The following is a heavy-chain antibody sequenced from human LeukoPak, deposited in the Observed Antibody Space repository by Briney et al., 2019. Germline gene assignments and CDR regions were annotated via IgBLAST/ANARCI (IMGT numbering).Heavy chain of an antibody. J-gene: IGHJ6*03. D-gene: IGHD2-2*02. CDR1: GGSISSGSYY. Sequence: PSETLSLTXTVSGGSISSGSYYWSWIRQPAGKGLEWIGRIYTSGSTNYNPSLKSRVTISVDTSKNQFSLKLSSVTAADTAVYYCARARCSSTSCYTDYYYYYMDVWGKGTTVTVSS. CDR2: IYTSGST. V-gene: IGHV4-61*02. CDR3: ARARCSSTSCYTDYYYYYMDV.